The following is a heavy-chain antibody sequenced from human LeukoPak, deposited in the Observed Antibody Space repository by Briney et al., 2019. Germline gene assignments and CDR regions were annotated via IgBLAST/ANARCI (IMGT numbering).Heavy chain of an antibody. J-gene: IGHJ4*02. CDR2: IGYDGSNK. V-gene: IGHV3-33*01. Sequence: GGSLRLSCAASGLTFSSYGMHWVRQAPGMGLEWVALIGYDGSNKYYADSVKGRFTISRDNSKSTLYLQMNSLRAEDTAVYYCARDYGSGIDCWGQGTLVTVTS. D-gene: IGHD3-10*01. CDR3: ARDYGSGIDC. CDR1: GLTFSSYG.